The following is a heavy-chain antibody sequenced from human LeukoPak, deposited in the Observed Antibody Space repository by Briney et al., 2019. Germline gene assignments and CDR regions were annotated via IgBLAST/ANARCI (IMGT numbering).Heavy chain of an antibody. CDR3: AREAQGGSGSYYSVEVYYFDY. V-gene: IGHV3-30-3*01. Sequence: GGSQRLSCAASGFTFSSYAMHWVRQAPGKGLEWVAVISYDGSNKYYADSVKGRFTISRDNSKNTLYLQMNSLRAEDTAVYYCAREAQGGSGSYYSVEVYYFDYWGQGTLVTVSS. D-gene: IGHD3-10*01. J-gene: IGHJ4*02. CDR1: GFTFSSYA. CDR2: ISYDGSNK.